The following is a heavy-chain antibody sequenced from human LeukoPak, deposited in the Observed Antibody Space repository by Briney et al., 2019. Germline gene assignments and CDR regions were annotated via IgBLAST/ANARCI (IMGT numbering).Heavy chain of an antibody. CDR3: ASVSASYNSSWYGPDPFDY. D-gene: IGHD6-13*01. V-gene: IGHV4-39*01. CDR1: GGSISSSSYY. Sequence: PSETLSLTCTVSGGSISSSSYYWGWIRQPPGKGLEWIGSIYYSGSTYYNPSLKSRVTISVDTSKNQFSLKLSSVTAADTAVYYCASVSASYNSSWYGPDPFDYWGQGTLVTVSS. J-gene: IGHJ4*02. CDR2: IYYSGST.